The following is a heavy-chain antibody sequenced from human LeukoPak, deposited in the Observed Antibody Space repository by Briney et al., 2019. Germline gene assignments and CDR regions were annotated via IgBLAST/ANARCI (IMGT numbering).Heavy chain of an antibody. CDR2: IYSGGST. J-gene: IGHJ4*02. CDR1: GFTVSSNY. V-gene: IGHV3-53*01. Sequence: GGSLTLSCAASGFTVSSNYKNWVRQAQAKGPDWVSIIYSGGSTYYADSVKGRFTISRDNSKNTLFLQMNSLRAEDTAVYYCAREGGPNWGFDCWGQGTLVTVSS. CDR3: AREGGPNWGFDC. D-gene: IGHD7-27*01.